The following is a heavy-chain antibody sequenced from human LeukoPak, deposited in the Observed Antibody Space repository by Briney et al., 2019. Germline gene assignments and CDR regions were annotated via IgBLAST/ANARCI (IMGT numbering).Heavy chain of an antibody. CDR3: AKDIHYYDSSGYYYVPYYFDY. CDR2: ISGSGGST. D-gene: IGHD3-22*01. Sequence: HPGGSLRLSCAASGLTFSSYAMSWVRQAPGKGLAWVSAISGSGGSTYYADSVKGRFTISRDNSKNTLYLQMNSLRAEDTAVYYCAKDIHYYDSSGYYYVPYYFDYWGQGTLVTVSS. V-gene: IGHV3-23*01. CDR1: GLTFSSYA. J-gene: IGHJ4*02.